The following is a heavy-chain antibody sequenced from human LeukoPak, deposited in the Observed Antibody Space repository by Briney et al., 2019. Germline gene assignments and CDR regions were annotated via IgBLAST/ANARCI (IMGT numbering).Heavy chain of an antibody. CDR2: IYYSGST. D-gene: IGHD1-14*01. Sequence: PSETLSLTCTVSGGSISSNNYYWGWIRQPPGKGLEWIGSIYYSGSTYYNPSLKSRVTISVDTSKNQFSLKLSSVTAADTAVYYCARDLGAGAGWFDPWGQGTLVTVSS. J-gene: IGHJ5*02. CDR3: ARDLGAGAGWFDP. CDR1: GGSISSNNYY. V-gene: IGHV4-39*07.